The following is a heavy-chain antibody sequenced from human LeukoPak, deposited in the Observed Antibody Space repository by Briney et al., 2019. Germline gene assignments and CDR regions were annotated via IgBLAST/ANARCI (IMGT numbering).Heavy chain of an antibody. V-gene: IGHV4-39*01. CDR2: IYYSGST. Sequence: PSETLSLTCTVSGGSISSRSYYWGWIRQPPGKGLEWIGSIYYSGSTYYNPSLKSRVTISVDTSKNQFSLKLSSVTAADTAVYYCARTSSWGDQRLWFGEFTYYFDYWGQGTLVTVSS. CDR3: ARTSSWGDQRLWFGEFTYYFDY. J-gene: IGHJ4*02. CDR1: GGSISSRSYY. D-gene: IGHD3-10*01.